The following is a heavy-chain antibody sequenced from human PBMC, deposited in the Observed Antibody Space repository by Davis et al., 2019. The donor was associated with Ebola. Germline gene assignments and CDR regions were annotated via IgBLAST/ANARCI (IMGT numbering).Heavy chain of an antibody. Sequence: PGGSLRLSCVASGLTNYGSHWVRQAPGKGLEWVGSIRYDGRLTQFSDSVKGRFTISRDNSKDTMYLQMNSLRGDDSAIYYCARDGYNFALDSWGQGTLVTVSS. J-gene: IGHJ5*01. V-gene: IGHV3-30*02. CDR1: GLTNYG. CDR2: IRYDGRLT. D-gene: IGHD5-24*01. CDR3: ARDGYNFALDS.